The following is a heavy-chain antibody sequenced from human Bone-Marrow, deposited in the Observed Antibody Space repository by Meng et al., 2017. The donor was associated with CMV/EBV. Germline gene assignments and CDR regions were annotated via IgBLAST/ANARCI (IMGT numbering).Heavy chain of an antibody. J-gene: IGHJ5*02. D-gene: IGHD2-15*01. CDR2: IYYSGST. CDR1: GGSISSYY. CDR3: ARDFSSFVGNWFDP. Sequence: GSLRLSCTVSGGSISSYYWSWIRQPPGKGLEWIGYIYYSGSTNYNPSLKSRVTISVDTSKNQFSLKLSSVTAADTAVYYCARDFSSFVGNWFDPWGQGNLVNVDS. V-gene: IGHV4-59*01.